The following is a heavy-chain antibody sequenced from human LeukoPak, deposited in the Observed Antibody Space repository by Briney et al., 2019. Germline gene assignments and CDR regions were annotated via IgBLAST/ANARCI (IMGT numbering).Heavy chain of an antibody. D-gene: IGHD2-2*01. CDR2: ISSSSSYI. CDR1: GFTFSSYS. CDR3: ARGTVTCSSTSCYPYYFDY. Sequence: GGSLRLSCAASGFTFSSYSMNWVRQAPGKGLEWVSSISSSSSYIYYADSVKGRFTISRDNAKNTLYLQMNSLRAEDTAVYYCARGTVTCSSTSCYPYYFDYWGQGTLVTVSS. V-gene: IGHV3-21*01. J-gene: IGHJ4*02.